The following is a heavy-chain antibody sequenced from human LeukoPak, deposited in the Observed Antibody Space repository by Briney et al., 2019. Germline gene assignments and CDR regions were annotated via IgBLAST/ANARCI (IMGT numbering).Heavy chain of an antibody. CDR3: ARAHGVTIFGVIMYDAFDI. CDR2: IYSDGST. J-gene: IGHJ3*02. Sequence: PGGSLRLSCAASRFTFRNYAMSWVRQAPGKGLEWVPVIYSDGSTYYADSVKGRFTISRDNSKNTLYLQMNSLRAEDTAVYYCARAHGVTIFGVIMYDAFDIWGQGTMVTVSS. CDR1: RFTFRNYA. V-gene: IGHV3-53*01. D-gene: IGHD3-3*01.